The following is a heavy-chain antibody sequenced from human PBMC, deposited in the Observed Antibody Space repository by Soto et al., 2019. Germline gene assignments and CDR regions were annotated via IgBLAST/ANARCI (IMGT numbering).Heavy chain of an antibody. CDR3: ARRVSSSSWPDWGLAYYYGMDV. D-gene: IGHD6-13*01. J-gene: IGHJ6*02. CDR1: GGSISSSSYY. CDR2: IYYSGST. V-gene: IGHV4-39*01. Sequence: SETLSLTCTVSGGSISSSSYYWGWIRQPPGKGLEWIGSIYYSGSTYYNPSLKSRVTISVDTSKNQFSLKLSSVTAADTAVYYCARRVSSSSWPDWGLAYYYGMDVWGQGTTVTISS.